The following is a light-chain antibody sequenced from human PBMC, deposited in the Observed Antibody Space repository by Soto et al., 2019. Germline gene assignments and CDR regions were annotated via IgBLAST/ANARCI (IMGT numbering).Light chain of an antibody. J-gene: IGLJ3*02. V-gene: IGLV1-40*01. Sequence: QPVLTQPPSVSGAPGQRVTISCTGSTSNIETGYDVHWYQQIPGTAPKLLIYGNNNRPSGVPDRFSGSKSGTSASLAITGLRPEDEAYYYCQSYDSSLSGSTVFGGGTKLTVL. CDR2: GNN. CDR3: QSYDSSLSGSTV. CDR1: TSNIETGYD.